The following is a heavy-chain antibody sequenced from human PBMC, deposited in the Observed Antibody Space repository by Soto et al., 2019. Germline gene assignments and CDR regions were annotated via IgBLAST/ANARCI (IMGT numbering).Heavy chain of an antibody. D-gene: IGHD3-22*01. CDR1: GFTFSSYA. J-gene: IGHJ4*02. V-gene: IGHV3-23*01. CDR3: AKGTYDSSGYYQFDY. Sequence: PRLSCAASGFTFSSYAMSWIRQAPGKGLEWVSAISGSGGSTYYADSVKGRFTISRDNSKNTLYLQMNSLRAEDTAVYYCAKGTYDSSGYYQFDYWGQGTLVTVSS. CDR2: ISGSGGST.